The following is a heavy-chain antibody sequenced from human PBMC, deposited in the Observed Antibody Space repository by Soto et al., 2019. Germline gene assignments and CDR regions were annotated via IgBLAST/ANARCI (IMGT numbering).Heavy chain of an antibody. CDR2: INHSGRV. CDR1: GGSFSGHS. CDR3: STRAYDTNGYYRFDP. Sequence: SETLSLTSAVYGGSFSGHSWTWIRQSPGKGLEWIGDINHSGRVNYSPSLKSRVTITLDTSKNQFSLTLSAVTAADTAMYCCSTRAYDTNGYYRFDPWGQGTLVTVSS. J-gene: IGHJ5*01. D-gene: IGHD3-22*01. V-gene: IGHV4-34*01.